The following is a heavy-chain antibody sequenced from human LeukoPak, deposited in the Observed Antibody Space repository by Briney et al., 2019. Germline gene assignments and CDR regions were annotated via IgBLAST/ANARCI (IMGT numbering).Heavy chain of an antibody. CDR3: ARDSATVTTPYFDY. CDR2: INLNNGGT. V-gene: IGHV1-2*04. Sequence: ASVKVSCKASGFTFTGYYMNWVRQAPGQGLEWMGWINLNNGGTNYAQNFQGWVTMTRDTSISTAYMELSRLRYDDTAVYYCARDSATVTTPYFDYWGQGSLVTVSS. D-gene: IGHD4-17*01. J-gene: IGHJ4*02. CDR1: GFTFTGYY.